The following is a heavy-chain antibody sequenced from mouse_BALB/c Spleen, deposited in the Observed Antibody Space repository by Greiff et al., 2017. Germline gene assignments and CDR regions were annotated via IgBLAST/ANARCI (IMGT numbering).Heavy chain of an antibody. Sequence: EVQLVESGGGLVQPGGSRKLSCAASGFTFSSFGMHWVRQAPEKGLEWVAYISSGSSTIYYADTVKGRFTISRDNPKNTLFLQMTSLRSEDTAMYYCARSSMTRYAMDYWGQGTSVTVSS. V-gene: IGHV5-17*02. CDR3: ARSSMTRYAMDY. J-gene: IGHJ4*01. CDR1: GFTFSSFG. CDR2: ISSGSSTI. D-gene: IGHD2-10*02.